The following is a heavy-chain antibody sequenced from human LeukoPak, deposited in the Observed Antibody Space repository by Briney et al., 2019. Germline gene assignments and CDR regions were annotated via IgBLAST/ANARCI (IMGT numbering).Heavy chain of an antibody. D-gene: IGHD3-22*01. CDR3: AVAGVRYYDSSGLHAFDF. CDR1: GGSISSRSHC. Sequence: PSETLSLTCTVSGGSISSRSHCWGWIRQPPGKGLEWIGTMFYSGSTYYNPSLKSRVAISVDTSESQFSLELNSVTAADTAVYYCAVAGVRYYDSSGLHAFDFWGRGTMVTVSS. V-gene: IGHV4-39*01. J-gene: IGHJ3*01. CDR2: MFYSGST.